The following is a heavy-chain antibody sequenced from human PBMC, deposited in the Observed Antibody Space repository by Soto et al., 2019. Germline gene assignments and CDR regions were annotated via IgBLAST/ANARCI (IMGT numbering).Heavy chain of an antibody. Sequence: QMQLQESGPGLVKPSETLSLTCAVSGGPISSRTYSWGWIRQPPGKSLEWIGTIYSHGNTYSNPSWRVRFTISVDTPNNHWPWRLRPAPAPNRAFSSCAGHDGLGGGGILDYWGHEPRFTSP. CDR1: GGPISSRTYS. CDR2: IYSHGNT. V-gene: IGHV4-39*01. J-gene: IGHJ4*01. D-gene: IGHD3-10*01. CDR3: AGHDGLGGGGILDY.